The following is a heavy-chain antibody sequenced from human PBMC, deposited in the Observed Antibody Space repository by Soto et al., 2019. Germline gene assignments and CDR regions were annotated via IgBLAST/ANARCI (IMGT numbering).Heavy chain of an antibody. V-gene: IGHV3-30*04. D-gene: IGHD2-15*01. CDR3: ARDQCFGGGRSCYYFDF. J-gene: IGHJ4*02. Sequence: VGSLRLSCAASGFTFTTYAIHWVRQAPGKGLEWVAVISNDGRGKYYADSVKGRFTISRDNSKNTLYLQMDSLRSDDTAVYYCARDQCFGGGRSCYYFDFWGQGTLVTVSS. CDR2: ISNDGRGK. CDR1: GFTFTTYA.